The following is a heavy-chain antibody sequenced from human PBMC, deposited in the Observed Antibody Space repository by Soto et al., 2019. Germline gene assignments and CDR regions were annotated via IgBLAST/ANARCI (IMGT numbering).Heavy chain of an antibody. V-gene: IGHV3-33*01. J-gene: IGHJ4*02. CDR1: GFTFSSYG. D-gene: IGHD4-17*01. CDR3: ARGTTVTTEGYYFDY. CDR2: IWYDGSNK. Sequence: QVQLVESGGGMVQPGRSLRLSCAASGFTFSSYGMHWVRQAPGKGLEWVAVIWYDGSNKYYADSVKGRFTISRDNSKNTLYLQMNSLRAEDTAVYYCARGTTVTTEGYYFDYWGQGTLVTVSS.